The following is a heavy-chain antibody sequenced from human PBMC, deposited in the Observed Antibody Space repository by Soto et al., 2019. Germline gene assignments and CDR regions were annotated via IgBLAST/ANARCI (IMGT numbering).Heavy chain of an antibody. CDR2: ISGDSVTT. CDR1: GFNFRTHA. V-gene: IGHV3-23*01. Sequence: EVQLLVSGGHLEQPRGSLRVSCVASGFNFRTHAMNWVRQAPGKGLEWVSIISGDSVTTYYADSVKGRFTISRDNSKNMLYLLMNNLRADDTAVYYCAKKRFELAGSPYFDHWGQGTLVTVSS. D-gene: IGHD6-19*01. J-gene: IGHJ4*02. CDR3: AKKRFELAGSPYFDH.